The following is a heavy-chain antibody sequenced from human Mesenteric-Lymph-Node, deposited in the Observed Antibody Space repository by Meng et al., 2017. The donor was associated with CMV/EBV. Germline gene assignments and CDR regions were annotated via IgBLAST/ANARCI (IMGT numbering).Heavy chain of an antibody. V-gene: IGHV4-59*01. D-gene: IGHD6-19*01. CDR3: ARELMGVSVAGTPFDY. J-gene: IGHJ4*02. CDR1: GGSISSYY. CDR2: IYYSGST. Sequence: SETLSLTCTVSGGSISSYYWSWIRQPPGKGLEWIGYIYYSGSTNYNPSLKSRVTISVDTSKNQFSLKLSSVTAADTAVYYCARELMGVSVAGTPFDYWGQGTLVTVSS.